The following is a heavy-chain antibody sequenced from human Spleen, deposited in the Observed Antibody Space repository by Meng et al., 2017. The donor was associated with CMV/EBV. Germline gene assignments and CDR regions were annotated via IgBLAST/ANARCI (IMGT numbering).Heavy chain of an antibody. D-gene: IGHD2-2*01. J-gene: IGHJ6*02. CDR1: GYPFTNYG. CDR3: AREGCSSTSCYFNYYYGMDV. V-gene: IGHV1-18*01. Sequence: ASVKVSCKASGYPFTNYGISWVRQGPGRGLEWMGWSTPYSNKTMYSQTFQGRVTLTRDTSISTAYMELSRLRSDDTAVYYCAREGCSSTSCYFNYYYGMDVWGQGTTVTVSS. CDR2: STPYSNKT.